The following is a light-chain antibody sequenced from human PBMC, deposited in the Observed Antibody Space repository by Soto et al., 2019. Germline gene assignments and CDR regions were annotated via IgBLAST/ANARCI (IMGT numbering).Light chain of an antibody. CDR3: QQRSDWPGFT. V-gene: IGKV3-11*01. CDR1: QSVSSY. CDR2: DAS. Sequence: EIVLTQSPATLSLSPGDRDTLSCRASQSVSSYFAWYHQKPCQAPRLLIYDASTRSTGIPARLSDMGSGTHFTLTISSLDPEDFAGYCGQQRSDWPGFTVGPGTKVDIK. J-gene: IGKJ3*01.